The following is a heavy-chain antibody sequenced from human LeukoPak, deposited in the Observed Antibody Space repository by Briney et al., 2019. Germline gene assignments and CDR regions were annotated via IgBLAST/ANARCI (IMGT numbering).Heavy chain of an antibody. V-gene: IGHV1-2*02. CDR1: GYTFTGYY. J-gene: IGHJ5*02. D-gene: IGHD3/OR15-3a*01. CDR2: INPNSGGT. CDR3: ARHRGPWTQNWFDP. Sequence: ASVKVSCKASGYTFTGYYMHWVRQAPGQGLEWMGWINPNSGGTNYAQKFQGRVTMTRDTSISTAYMELSRLRSDDTAVYYCARHRGPWTQNWFDPWGQGTLVTVSS.